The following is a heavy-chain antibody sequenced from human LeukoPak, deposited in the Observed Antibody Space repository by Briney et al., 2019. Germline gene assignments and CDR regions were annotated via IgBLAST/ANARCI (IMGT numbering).Heavy chain of an antibody. V-gene: IGHV4-34*01. J-gene: IGHJ4*02. CDR1: GGSFSGYY. CDR2: INHSGST. Sequence: SETLSLTCAVYGGSFSGYYWSWIRQPPGKGLEWIGEINHSGSTNYNPSLKSRVTISVDTSKNQFSLKLSSVTAADTAVYYCARGVGELLSYWGQGTLVTVSS. CDR3: ARGVGELLSY. D-gene: IGHD1-26*01.